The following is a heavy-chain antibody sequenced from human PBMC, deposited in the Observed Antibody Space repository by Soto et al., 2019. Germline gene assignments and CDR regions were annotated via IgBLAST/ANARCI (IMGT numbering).Heavy chain of an antibody. J-gene: IGHJ4*02. Sequence: PGGSLRLSCVGSGFTLHNYGVHWVRQAPGKGLEWVGLIWYDGLRQTYADSVRGRFTISRDGSTNTIYLQINSLRVEDTAVYYCAKEGGRARGYNYGNTYFDYWGQGTRVTVSS. CDR2: IWYDGLRQ. V-gene: IGHV3-33*06. D-gene: IGHD5-12*01. CDR3: AKEGGRARGYNYGNTYFDY. CDR1: GFTLHNYG.